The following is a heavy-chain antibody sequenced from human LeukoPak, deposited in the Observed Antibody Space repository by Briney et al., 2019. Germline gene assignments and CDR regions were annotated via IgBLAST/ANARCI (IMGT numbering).Heavy chain of an antibody. CDR2: INPNSGGT. V-gene: IGHV1-2*02. J-gene: IGHJ4*02. Sequence: ASVKVSCKASGYTFTGYYMHWVRQAPGQGLGWMGWINPNSGGTNYAQKFQGRVTMTRDTSISTAYMELSRLRSDDTAVYYCARGIDPAYSSSWYFDYWGQGTLVTVSS. CDR3: ARGIDPAYSSSWYFDY. D-gene: IGHD6-13*01. CDR1: GYTFTGYY.